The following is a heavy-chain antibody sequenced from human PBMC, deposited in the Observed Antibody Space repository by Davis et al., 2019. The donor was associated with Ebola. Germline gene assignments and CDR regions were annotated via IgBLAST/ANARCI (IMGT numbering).Heavy chain of an antibody. D-gene: IGHD6-19*01. V-gene: IGHV1-69*02. Sequence: SVKVSCKASGGTFSSYTISWVRQAPGQGLEWMGRIIPILGIANYAQKFQGRVMITADKSTSTAYMELSSLRSEDTAVYYCARKRSWYYYGMDVWGQGTTVTVSS. CDR2: IIPILGIA. CDR3: ARKRSWYYYGMDV. J-gene: IGHJ6*02. CDR1: GGTFSSYT.